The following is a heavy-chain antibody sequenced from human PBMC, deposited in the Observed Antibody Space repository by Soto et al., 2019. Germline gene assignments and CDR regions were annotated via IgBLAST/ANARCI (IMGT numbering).Heavy chain of an antibody. Sequence: GASVKVSCKASGYTFTGYYMHWVRQAPGQGLEWMGWINPNSGDTKYVQKFPGRVTMTRDTSTRTAYMEVSRLTSDDTAVYYCARSLSTIGGRPDSWGQGTLVTAPQ. CDR3: ARSLSTIGGRPDS. J-gene: IGHJ4*02. CDR2: INPNSGDT. V-gene: IGHV1-2*02. CDR1: GYTFTGYY. D-gene: IGHD6-6*01.